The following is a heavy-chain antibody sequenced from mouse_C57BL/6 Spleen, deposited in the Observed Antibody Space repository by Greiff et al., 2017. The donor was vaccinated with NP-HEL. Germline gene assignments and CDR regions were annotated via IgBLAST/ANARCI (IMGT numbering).Heavy chain of an antibody. V-gene: IGHV5-9-1*02. J-gene: IGHJ2*01. D-gene: IGHD1-1*01. CDR2: ISSGGDYI. CDR3: TRDYYGSIDY. CDR1: GFTFSSYA. Sequence: EVKVEESGEGLVKPGGSLKLSCAASGFTFSSYAMSWVRQTPEKRLEWVAYISSGGDYIYYADTVKGRFTISRDNARNTLYLQMSSLKSEDTAMYYCTRDYYGSIDYWGQGTTLTVSS.